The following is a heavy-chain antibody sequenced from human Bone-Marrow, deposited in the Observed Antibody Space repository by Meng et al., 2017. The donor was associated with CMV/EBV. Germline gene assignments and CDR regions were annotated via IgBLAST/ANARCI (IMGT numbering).Heavy chain of an antibody. CDR1: GFTFDDYG. J-gene: IGHJ6*02. Sequence: GESLKISCAASGFTFDDYGMSWVRQAPGKGLEWVSGINWNGGSTGYADSVKGRFTISRDNAKNSLYLQMNSLRAEDTAVYYCAKVLRARTPNFYYGMDVWGQGTTVTVSS. CDR3: AKVLRARTPNFYYGMDV. CDR2: INWNGGST. V-gene: IGHV3-20*04. D-gene: IGHD5/OR15-5a*01.